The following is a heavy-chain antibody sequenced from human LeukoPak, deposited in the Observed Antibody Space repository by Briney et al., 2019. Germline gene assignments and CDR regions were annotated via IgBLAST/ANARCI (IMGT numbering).Heavy chain of an antibody. CDR2: IYYSGST. D-gene: IGHD1-26*01. Sequence: SETLSLTCTVSGGSISSSSYYWGWIRQPPGKGLEWIGSIYYSGSTYYNPSLKSRVTISVDTSKNQFSLKLSSVTAADTAVYYCARGGSSPLPYYYYYMDVWGKGTTVTISS. CDR3: ARGGSSPLPYYYYYMDV. CDR1: GGSISSSSYY. J-gene: IGHJ6*03. V-gene: IGHV4-39*07.